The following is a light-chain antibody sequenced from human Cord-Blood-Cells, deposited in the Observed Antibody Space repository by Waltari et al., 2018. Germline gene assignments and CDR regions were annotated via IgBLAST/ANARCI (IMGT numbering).Light chain of an antibody. J-gene: IGKJ4*01. CDR1: QSVSSSY. V-gene: IGKV3-20*01. CDR3: QQYGSSPLT. Sequence: VLTQSPGALFLSPGERVTLSCRARQSVSSSYLAWYQQKPGQAPRLLIYGASSRATGIPDRFSGSGSGTDFTLTISRLEPEDVAVYYCQQYGSSPLTFGGGTKVEIK. CDR2: GAS.